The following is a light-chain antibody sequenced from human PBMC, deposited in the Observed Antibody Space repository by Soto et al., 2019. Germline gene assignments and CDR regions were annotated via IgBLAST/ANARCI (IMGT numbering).Light chain of an antibody. CDR3: QQYNSYSWT. V-gene: IGKV3-15*01. CDR1: QSISSN. Sequence: EIVMTQSPATLSVSPGERATLSCRASQSISSNLAWHQQKPGQAPRILMYDASTRATGIPARFSGSGSGSEFTLTISSLQSEDFATYYCQQYNSYSWTFGQGTKVDIK. J-gene: IGKJ1*01. CDR2: DAS.